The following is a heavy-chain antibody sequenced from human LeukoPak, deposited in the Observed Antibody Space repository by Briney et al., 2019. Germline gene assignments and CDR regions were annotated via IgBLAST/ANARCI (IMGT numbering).Heavy chain of an antibody. Sequence: GGSLRLSCTASGYTLCDYAMSWVPQATGKGPEWVGFIRRKDNGGTTEYAASVKGIFTISRDDSQSIANLQMKSLKTEDTAVYYCTRGLYYDSWSDLFDYWGQGTLVTVSS. D-gene: IGHD3-3*01. CDR3: TRGLYYDSWSDLFDY. V-gene: IGHV3-49*04. J-gene: IGHJ4*02. CDR2: IRRKDNGGTT. CDR1: GYTLCDYA.